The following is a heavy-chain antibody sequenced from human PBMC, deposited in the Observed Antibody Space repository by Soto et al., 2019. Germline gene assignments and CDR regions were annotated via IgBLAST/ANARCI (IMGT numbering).Heavy chain of an antibody. D-gene: IGHD6-19*01. Sequence: SQPLSLTCAISGDSVSTNTAAWNWIRSSPSRGLEWLGRTYYRSNWRHDYAVSVKSRITVNPDTSKNHFSLQLNSVTPDDTAVYYCARGVAGTGFDLWGQGSLVTGSS. CDR3: ARGVAGTGFDL. V-gene: IGHV6-1*01. CDR2: TYYRSNWRH. CDR1: GDSVSTNTAA. J-gene: IGHJ4*02.